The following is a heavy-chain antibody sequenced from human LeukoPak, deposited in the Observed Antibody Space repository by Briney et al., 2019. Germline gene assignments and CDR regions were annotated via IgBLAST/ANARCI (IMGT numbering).Heavy chain of an antibody. CDR3: ARVDRPERDGYNLDY. D-gene: IGHD5-24*01. CDR2: IIPIFGTA. J-gene: IGHJ4*02. Sequence: SVKVSCKASGGTFSSYAISWVRHAPGQGLEWMGGIIPIFGTANYAQKFQGRVTITADESTSTAYMELSSLRSEDTAVYYCARVDRPERDGYNLDYWGQGTLVTVSS. CDR1: GGTFSSYA. V-gene: IGHV1-69*13.